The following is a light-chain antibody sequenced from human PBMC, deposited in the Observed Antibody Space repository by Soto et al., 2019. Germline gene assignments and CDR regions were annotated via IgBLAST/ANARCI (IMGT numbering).Light chain of an antibody. CDR1: QSINSN. Sequence: EIVLTHSPATLSLSPVYRSTLSCRASQSINSNLAWYQQQPGQAPRLLIYGASTGATAVPDRFSGSGSGTDFTLTITSLQSDDFAVYFCQKYSDWPINCGKGKRLEIK. CDR2: GAS. V-gene: IGKV3-15*01. CDR3: QKYSDWPIN. J-gene: IGKJ5*01.